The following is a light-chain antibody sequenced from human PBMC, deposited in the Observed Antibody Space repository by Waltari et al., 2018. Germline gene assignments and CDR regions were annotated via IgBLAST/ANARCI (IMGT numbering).Light chain of an antibody. J-gene: IGLJ2*01. V-gene: IGLV2-14*01. Sequence: QSALTQPASVSGSPGQSITISCTGTSSYVGSYDYVPWYQQPPGKAPKVMIYDVSNRPSGVSNRFSGSKSGNTASLTISGLQAEDEADYYCSSHTSNNVVVFGGGTKLTVL. CDR1: SSYVGSYDY. CDR3: SSHTSNNVVV. CDR2: DVS.